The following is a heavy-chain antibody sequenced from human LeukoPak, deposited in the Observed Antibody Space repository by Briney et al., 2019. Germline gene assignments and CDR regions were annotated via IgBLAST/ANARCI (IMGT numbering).Heavy chain of an antibody. CDR1: GFTLSSYS. CDR2: ISSSSSYI. Sequence: GGSLRLSCAASGFTLSSYSMNWVRHAPGKGLEWVSSISSSSSYIYYADSVKGRFTISRDNAKNSLYLQMNSLRAEDTAVYYCARDPGEELLWFGVHEPFDYWGQGTLVTVSS. V-gene: IGHV3-21*01. D-gene: IGHD3-10*01. CDR3: ARDPGEELLWFGVHEPFDY. J-gene: IGHJ4*02.